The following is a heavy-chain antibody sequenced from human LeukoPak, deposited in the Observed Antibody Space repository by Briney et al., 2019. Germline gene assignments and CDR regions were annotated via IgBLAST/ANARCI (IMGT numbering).Heavy chain of an antibody. CDR1: GGTFSSYA. D-gene: IGHD7-27*01. CDR3: AREGYWGLADL. Sequence: AASVKVSCKASGGTFSSYAISWVRQAPGQGLEWMGGIIPIFGTANYAQKFQGRVTITTDESTSTAYMELSSLRSEDTAVYYCAREGYWGLADLWGRGTLVTVSS. J-gene: IGHJ2*01. CDR2: IIPIFGTA. V-gene: IGHV1-69*05.